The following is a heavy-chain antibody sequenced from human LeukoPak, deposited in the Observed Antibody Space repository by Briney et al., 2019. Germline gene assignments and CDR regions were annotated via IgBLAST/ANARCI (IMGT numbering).Heavy chain of an antibody. CDR2: IYHSGST. CDR3: ARDPPFGIVVVSDY. Sequence: SETLSLTFTVSGYSISSGYYWGWIRQPPGKGLEWIGSIYHSGSTYYNPSLKSRVAISVDTSKNQFSLKLSSVTAADTAVYYCARDPPFGIVVVSDYWGQGTLVTVSS. J-gene: IGHJ4*02. D-gene: IGHD3-22*01. V-gene: IGHV4-38-2*02. CDR1: GYSISSGYY.